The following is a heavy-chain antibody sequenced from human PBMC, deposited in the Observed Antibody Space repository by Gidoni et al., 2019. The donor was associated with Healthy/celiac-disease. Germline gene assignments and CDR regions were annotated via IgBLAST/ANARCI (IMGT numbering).Heavy chain of an antibody. D-gene: IGHD5-12*01. J-gene: IGHJ5*02. Sequence: QVQLVQSGAEVKKPGASVKVPCKVSGYTLTELSMHWVRQAPGKGLEWIGGFDPEDGETIYAQKFQGRVTMTEDTSTDTAYMELSSLRSEDTAVYYCATDLDIVGRRENWFDPWGQGTLVTVSS. V-gene: IGHV1-24*01. CDR2: FDPEDGET. CDR1: GYTLTELS. CDR3: ATDLDIVGRRENWFDP.